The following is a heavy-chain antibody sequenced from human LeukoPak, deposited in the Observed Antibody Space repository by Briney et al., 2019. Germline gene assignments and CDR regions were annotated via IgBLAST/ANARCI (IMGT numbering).Heavy chain of an antibody. J-gene: IGHJ4*02. D-gene: IGHD3-3*01. Sequence: GASVKVSCKASGGTFSSYAISWVRQAPGQGLEWMGGIIPIFGTANYAQKFQGRVTITADESTSTAYMELRSLRSDDTAVYYCARQGPYYDFWSGYDYFYYFDYWGQGTLVTVSS. V-gene: IGHV1-69*13. CDR2: IIPIFGTA. CDR1: GGTFSSYA. CDR3: ARQGPYYDFWSGYDYFYYFDY.